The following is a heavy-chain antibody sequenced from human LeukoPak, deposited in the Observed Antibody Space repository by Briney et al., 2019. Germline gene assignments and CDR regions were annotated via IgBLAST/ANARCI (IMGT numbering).Heavy chain of an antibody. V-gene: IGHV4-4*07. CDR2: IYTSGST. Sequence: SETLSLTCTVSGGSISSYYWSWIRQPAGKGLEWIGRIYTSGSTNYNPSLKSRVTMSVDTSKNQFSLKLSSVTAADTAVYYCARDGDYDYVWGSYRRNYFDYWGQGTLVTVSS. J-gene: IGHJ4*02. D-gene: IGHD3-16*02. CDR1: GGSISSYY. CDR3: ARDGDYDYVWGSYRRNYFDY.